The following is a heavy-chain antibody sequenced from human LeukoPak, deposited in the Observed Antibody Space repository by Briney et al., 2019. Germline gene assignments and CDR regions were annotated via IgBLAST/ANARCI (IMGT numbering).Heavy chain of an antibody. CDR2: ISSSSSNI. CDR3: ARGGAARPDY. V-gene: IGHV3-21*01. Sequence: GGTLRLSCAAPGFTFSSYGMNWVRQAPGKGLEWVSYISSSSSNINYADSVRGRFTISRDNAKNSLYLHMDSLRVEDMAVYYCARGGAARPDYWGQGTLVTVSS. D-gene: IGHD6-6*01. CDR1: GFTFSSYG. J-gene: IGHJ4*02.